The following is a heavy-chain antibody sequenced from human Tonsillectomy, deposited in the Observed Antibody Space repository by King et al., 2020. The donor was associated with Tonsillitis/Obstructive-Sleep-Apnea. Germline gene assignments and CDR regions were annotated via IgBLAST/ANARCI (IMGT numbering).Heavy chain of an antibody. CDR1: GGSFSGYY. D-gene: IGHD2-2*01. CDR3: AWVDLLRAPVVMGGGFDY. J-gene: IGHJ4*02. Sequence: VQLQQWGAGLLKPSETLSLTCAVYGGSFSGYYWSWIRQPPGKGLEWIGEINHSGSTNYNPSLKSRVTISMDTSKKQFSLKLSAVTAADTAVYYCAWVDLLRAPVVMGGGFDYWGQGTLVTVSS. V-gene: IGHV4-34*01. CDR2: INHSGST.